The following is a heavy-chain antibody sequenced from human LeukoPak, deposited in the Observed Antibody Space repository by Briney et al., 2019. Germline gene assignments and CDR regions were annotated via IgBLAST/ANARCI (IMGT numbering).Heavy chain of an antibody. CDR3: ARGPLYDITESYGL. J-gene: IGHJ4*02. CDR1: GFTFSAHT. V-gene: IGHV3-48*01. Sequence: GGSLTLSCAASGFTFSAHTMNWVRLAPGKGLQWVSYIGSSGITIYYAHSVEGRFTISRDNAKNSLYLQMSSLRVEDTAVYYCARGPLYDITESYGLWGQGTLVTVSS. CDR2: IGSSGITI. D-gene: IGHD2-8*01.